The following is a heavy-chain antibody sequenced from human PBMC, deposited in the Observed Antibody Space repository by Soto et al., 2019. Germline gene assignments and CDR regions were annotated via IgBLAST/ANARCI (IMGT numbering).Heavy chain of an antibody. CDR3: AKYGAETQLLLGPQYYFDY. CDR1: GFTFSSYA. J-gene: IGHJ4*02. V-gene: IGHV3-23*01. CDR2: ISGSGGST. D-gene: IGHD5-18*01. Sequence: EVQLLESGGGLVQPGGSLRLSCAVSGFTFSSYAMSWVRQAPGKGLEWVSAISGSGGSTYYADSVKGRFTISRDNSKNTLYLQIISLRAEDTAVYYCAKYGAETQLLLGPQYYFDYWGQGTLVTVSS.